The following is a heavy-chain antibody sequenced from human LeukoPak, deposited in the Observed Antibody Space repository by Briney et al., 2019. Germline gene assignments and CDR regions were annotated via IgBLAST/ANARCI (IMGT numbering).Heavy chain of an antibody. CDR1: GYTITSYY. D-gene: IGHD4-23*01. Sequence: ASVKVSCKASGYTITSYYMHWVRQAPGQGLEWMGIINPSGGSTSYAQKFQGRVTMTRDMSTSTVYMELSSLRSEDTAVYYCARADYGGNSVIWYFDLWGRGTLVTVSS. J-gene: IGHJ2*01. V-gene: IGHV1-46*01. CDR2: INPSGGST. CDR3: ARADYGGNSVIWYFDL.